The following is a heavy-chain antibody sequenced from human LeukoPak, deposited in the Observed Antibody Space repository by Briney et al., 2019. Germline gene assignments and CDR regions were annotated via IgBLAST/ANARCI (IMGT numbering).Heavy chain of an antibody. D-gene: IGHD6-13*01. V-gene: IGHV4-59*01. CDR1: GGSINSYY. J-gene: IGHJ4*02. CDR3: VRNAAFDQ. Sequence: PSETLSLTCTVSGGSINSYYWNWIRQPPGNGLEWIGYISYSGTTNYNPSLKTRVSMSVDTSKNQFSLKLSSVTAADTAMYYCVRNAAFDQWGQGILVTVSS. CDR2: ISYSGTT.